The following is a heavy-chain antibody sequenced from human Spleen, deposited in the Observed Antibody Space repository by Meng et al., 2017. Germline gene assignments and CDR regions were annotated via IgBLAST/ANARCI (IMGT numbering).Heavy chain of an antibody. D-gene: IGHD1-1*01. J-gene: IGHJ3*02. CDR1: GGSFSGYY. Sequence: SETLSLTCAVYGGSFSGYYWSWIRQPPGKGLEWIGEINHSGNTNYNPSLKSRVTISVDTSKNQFSLKLSSVTAADTAVYYCAREGLIKLEDAFDIWGQGTMVTVSS. CDR3: AREGLIKLEDAFDI. V-gene: IGHV4-34*01. CDR2: INHSGNT.